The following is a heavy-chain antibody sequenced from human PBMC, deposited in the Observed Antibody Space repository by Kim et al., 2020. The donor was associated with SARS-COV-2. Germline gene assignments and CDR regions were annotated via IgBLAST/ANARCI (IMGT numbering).Heavy chain of an antibody. J-gene: IGHJ4*02. CDR2: IYYSGST. Sequence: SETLSLTCTVSGASISSSSYSWGWVRQPPGKGLEWIGSIYYSGSTYYNPSLKSRITISVDTSKNQFSLNLSSVTAADSAVYYCARLGGTYYQDFDYWCQG. V-gene: IGHV4-39*01. CDR3: ARLGGTYYQDFDY. D-gene: IGHD1-26*01. CDR1: GASISSSSYS.